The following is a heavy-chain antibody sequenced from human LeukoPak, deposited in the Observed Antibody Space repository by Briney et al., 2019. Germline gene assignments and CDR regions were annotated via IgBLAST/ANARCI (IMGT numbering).Heavy chain of an antibody. CDR3: AREAPRGGKAGATTFDY. Sequence: PSQTLSLTCTVSGGSISSGSYYWSWIRQPAGKGLEWIGRIYTSGSTNYNPSLKSRVTISVDTSKNQFSLKLSSVTAADTAVYYCAREAPRGGKAGATTFDYWGQGTLVTVSS. V-gene: IGHV4-61*02. CDR2: IYTSGST. CDR1: GGSISSGSYY. J-gene: IGHJ4*02. D-gene: IGHD1-26*01.